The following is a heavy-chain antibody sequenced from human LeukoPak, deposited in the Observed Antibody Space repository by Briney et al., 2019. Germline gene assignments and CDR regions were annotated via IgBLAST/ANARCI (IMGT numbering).Heavy chain of an antibody. CDR2: IGDSDTST. J-gene: IGHJ4*01. V-gene: IGHV3-NL1*01. D-gene: IGHD4-17*01. Sequence: QPGGSLRLSCAASGFAFSSYGMHWVRQAPGKGLEWVAIIGDSDTSTNYPDSVRGRFIISRDNSKDTLHLQMDSLRVEDTAVYYCAKGPTLTSFGSWGQGTLVTVSS. CDR3: AKGPTLTSFGS. CDR1: GFAFSSYG.